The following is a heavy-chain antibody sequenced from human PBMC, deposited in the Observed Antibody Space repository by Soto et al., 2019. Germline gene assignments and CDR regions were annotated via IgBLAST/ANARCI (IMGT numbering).Heavy chain of an antibody. CDR2: TGISGRTT. D-gene: IGHD1-20*01. Sequence: GGSLRLSCAASGFTITSPAMSWVRQAPGKGLEWVSTTGISGRTTYYADSVKGRFTVSRDDSKNTLDLQMSSLRAEDTAVYYCATVHNTSRSFDYWGQGTPVT. CDR3: ATVHNTSRSFDY. CDR1: GFTITSPA. V-gene: IGHV3-23*01. J-gene: IGHJ4*02.